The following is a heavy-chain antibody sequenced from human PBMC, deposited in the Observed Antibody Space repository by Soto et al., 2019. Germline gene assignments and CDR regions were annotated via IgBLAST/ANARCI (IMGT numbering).Heavy chain of an antibody. CDR1: GGSISNYY. CDR2: IYYSGST. V-gene: IGHV4-59*01. CDR3: GRANGWEVDY. D-gene: IGHD1-26*01. J-gene: IGHJ4*02. Sequence: QVQLQESGPGLVKPSETLSLTCTVSGGSISNYYWSWIRQPPGKGLEWIGYIYYSGSTNYNPSLQSRVTISVDTSKNQFSLRLSSVTAADTAVYYCGRANGWEVDYWGQGTLVTVSS.